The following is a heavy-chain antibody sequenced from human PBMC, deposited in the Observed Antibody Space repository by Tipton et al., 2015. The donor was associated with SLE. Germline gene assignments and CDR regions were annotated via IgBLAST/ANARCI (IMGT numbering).Heavy chain of an antibody. V-gene: IGHV4-30-2*01. D-gene: IGHD3-9*01. CDR2: IFHSGIT. CDR3: ARDSPGDFDWFDAFDI. Sequence: LRLSCAVSGASIGSGGYSWNWIRQPPGKGLQWIGYIFHSGITYYNPSLKSRVTMSVDRSKNQFSLKLSSVTAADTAVYYCARDSPGDFDWFDAFDIWGQGTMVTVSS. J-gene: IGHJ3*02. CDR1: GASIGSGGYS.